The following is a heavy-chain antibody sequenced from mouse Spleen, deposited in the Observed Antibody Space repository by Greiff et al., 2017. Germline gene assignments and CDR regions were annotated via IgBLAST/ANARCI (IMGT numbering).Heavy chain of an antibody. D-gene: IGHD1-1*01. CDR2: IDPENGDT. V-gene: IGHV14-4*01. J-gene: IGHJ2*01. CDR1: GFNIKDDY. Sequence: VQLQQSGAELVRPGASVKLSCTASGFNIKDDYMHWVKQRPEQGLEWIGWIDPENGDTEYASKFQGKATITADTSSNTAYLQLSSLTSEDTAVYYRTTFTVVAVDYWGQGTTLTVSS. CDR3: TTFTVVAVDY.